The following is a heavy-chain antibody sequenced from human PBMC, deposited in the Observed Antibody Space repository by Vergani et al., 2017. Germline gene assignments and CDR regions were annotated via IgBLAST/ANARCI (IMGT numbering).Heavy chain of an antibody. Sequence: EVQLLESGGGLVQPGGSLRLSCAASGFTFSSYSMNWVRQAPGKGLEWVSSISSSSSYIYYADSVKGRFTISRDNAKNSLYLQMNSLRAEDTAVYYCARDTYDFWSGYDTDEFDYWGQGTLVTVSS. CDR3: ARDTYDFWSGYDTDEFDY. CDR2: ISSSSSYI. V-gene: IGHV3-21*01. D-gene: IGHD3-3*01. CDR1: GFTFSSYS. J-gene: IGHJ4*02.